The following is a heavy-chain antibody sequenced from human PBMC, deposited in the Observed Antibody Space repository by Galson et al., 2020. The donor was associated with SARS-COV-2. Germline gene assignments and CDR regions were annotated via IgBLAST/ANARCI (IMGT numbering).Heavy chain of an antibody. D-gene: IGHD2-21*01. CDR2: ISYDGSNK. Sequence: GSLRLSCAASGFTFSSYAMHWVRQAPGKGLEWVAVISYDGSNKYYADSVKGRFTISRDNSKNTLYLQMNSLRAEDTAVYYCAREGDIVVVSDAFDIWGQGTMVTVSS. J-gene: IGHJ3*02. CDR1: GFTFSSYA. V-gene: IGHV3-30*04. CDR3: AREGDIVVVSDAFDI.